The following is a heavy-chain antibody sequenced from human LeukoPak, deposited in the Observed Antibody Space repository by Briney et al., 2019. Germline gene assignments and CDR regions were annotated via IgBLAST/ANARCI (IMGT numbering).Heavy chain of an antibody. CDR1: GFTFDDYA. J-gene: IGHJ5*02. CDR3: AREGTAMVKGNWFDP. D-gene: IGHD5-18*01. V-gene: IGHV3-9*01. Sequence: PGGSLRLSCAASGFTFDDYAMHWVRQAPGKGLEWVSGISWNSGSIGYADSVKGRFTISRDNAKNSLYLQMNSLRAEDTAVYYCAREGTAMVKGNWFDPWGQGTLVTVSS. CDR2: ISWNSGSI.